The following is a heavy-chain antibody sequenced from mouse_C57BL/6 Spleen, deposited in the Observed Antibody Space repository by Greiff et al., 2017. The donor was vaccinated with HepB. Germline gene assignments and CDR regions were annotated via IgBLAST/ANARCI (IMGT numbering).Heavy chain of an antibody. J-gene: IGHJ2*01. V-gene: IGHV5-9-1*02. CDR1: GFTFSSYA. CDR3: TRVPHYYGSSYYFDY. CDR2: ISSGGDYI. Sequence: EVKLVESGEGLVKPGGSLKLSCAASGFTFSSYAMSWVRQTPEKRLEWVAYISSGGDYIYYADTVKGRFTISRDNARNTLYLQMSSLKSEDTAMYYCTRVPHYYGSSYYFDYWGQGTTLTVSS. D-gene: IGHD1-1*01.